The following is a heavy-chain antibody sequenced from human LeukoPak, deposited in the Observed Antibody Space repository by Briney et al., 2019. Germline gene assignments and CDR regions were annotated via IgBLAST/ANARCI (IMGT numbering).Heavy chain of an antibody. CDR3: GRVPSTLYDFWSAYLIDY. J-gene: IGHJ4*02. D-gene: IGHD3-3*01. V-gene: IGHV1-18*01. CDR2: ISAYNGNT. Sequence: ASVEVSCKASGYRFTSYGIFWVRQAPGQGLEWMGWISAYNGNTNYAQKLQGRVTMTRDTSTSTAYMELRSLRSDDTAVYYCGRVPSTLYDFWSAYLIDYWGQGTLVTVSS. CDR1: GYRFTSYG.